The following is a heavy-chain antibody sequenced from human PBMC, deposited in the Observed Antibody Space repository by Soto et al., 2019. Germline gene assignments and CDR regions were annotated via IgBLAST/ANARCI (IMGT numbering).Heavy chain of an antibody. CDR1: GGSISSYY. Sequence: SETLSLTCTVSGGSISSYYWSWIRQPPGKGLEWIGYIYYSGRTNYNPSLKSRVTISVDTSKNQFSLKLSSVTAADTAVYYCARDVGSSHGPGHPHYFDYWGQGTLVTVSS. CDR3: ARDVGSSHGPGHPHYFDY. D-gene: IGHD2-2*01. CDR2: IYYSGRT. V-gene: IGHV4-59*01. J-gene: IGHJ4*02.